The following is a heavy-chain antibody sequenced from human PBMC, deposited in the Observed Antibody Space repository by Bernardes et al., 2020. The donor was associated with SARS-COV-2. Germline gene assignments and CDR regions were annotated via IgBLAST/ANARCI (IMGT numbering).Heavy chain of an antibody. CDR3: AKDRRGYGDYAVWFDP. D-gene: IGHD4-17*01. J-gene: IGHJ5*02. CDR1: GFTFSNYA. Sequence: GWSLRLSCAASGFTFSNYAMTWVRQAPGKGLEWVSIISDNGAKTYYADSVKGRFTISRDNSKNMLYLEMNSLRVEDTAVYYCAKDRRGYGDYAVWFDPWGQGTLVTVSS. V-gene: IGHV3-23*01. CDR2: ISDNGAKT.